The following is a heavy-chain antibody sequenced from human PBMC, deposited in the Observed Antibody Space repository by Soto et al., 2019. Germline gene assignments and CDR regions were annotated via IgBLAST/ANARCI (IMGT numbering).Heavy chain of an antibody. CDR3: AREGFDHRPDY. CDR2: MFASGSS. Sequence: QVQLEESGPGLVKPSETLSLTCAVSGDSISSPNWWSWYRQPPGKGLELIGEMFASGSSNYNPSLIGRVTISLDTSKNHFSLKLTSLAAADTAIYYCAREGFDHRPDYWGQGIPVTVSS. J-gene: IGHJ4*02. CDR1: GDSISSPNW. V-gene: IGHV4-4*02.